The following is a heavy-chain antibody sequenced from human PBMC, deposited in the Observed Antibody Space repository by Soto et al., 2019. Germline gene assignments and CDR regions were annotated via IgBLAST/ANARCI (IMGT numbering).Heavy chain of an antibody. CDR3: ARAQVPADWLDP. J-gene: IGHJ5*02. CDR1: GYSFRGYD. Sequence: ASVKVSCKGSGYSFRGYDITWVRQAPGQGLEWMGWVHPETGSTGYAQRFQGRVSMTSDTSRNTTCVELRDLRVENTAVYYCARAQVPADWLDPWGQGTLVTVSS. CDR2: VHPETGST. V-gene: IGHV1-8*02.